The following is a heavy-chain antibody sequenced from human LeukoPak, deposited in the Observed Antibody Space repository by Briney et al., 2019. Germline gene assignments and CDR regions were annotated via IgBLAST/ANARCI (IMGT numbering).Heavy chain of an antibody. J-gene: IGHJ4*02. V-gene: IGHV3-48*04. Sequence: GGSLRLSCIASGFVFSRDNMNWVRQAPGKGLEWVAHISETIYYADSVQGRFTISRDNAKYSLYLQMSTLRVDDTAMYYCVREVGRPKTFYFDSWGRGTPVTVSS. CDR3: VREVGRPKTFYFDS. CDR1: GFVFSRDN. D-gene: IGHD3-16*01. CDR2: ISETI.